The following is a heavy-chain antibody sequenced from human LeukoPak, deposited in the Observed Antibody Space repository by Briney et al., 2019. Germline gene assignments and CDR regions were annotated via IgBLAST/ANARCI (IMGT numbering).Heavy chain of an antibody. Sequence: SGTLSLTCAVYGGSFSGYYWSWIRQPPGKGLEWIGEINHSGSTNYSPSLKSRVSMSIDASKNQFSLKLSSVTAADTAVYYCARASAYSSSSGVNYWGQGPLVTVSS. CDR2: INHSGST. CDR3: ARASAYSSSSGVNY. J-gene: IGHJ4*02. CDR1: GGSFSGYY. V-gene: IGHV4-34*01. D-gene: IGHD6-6*01.